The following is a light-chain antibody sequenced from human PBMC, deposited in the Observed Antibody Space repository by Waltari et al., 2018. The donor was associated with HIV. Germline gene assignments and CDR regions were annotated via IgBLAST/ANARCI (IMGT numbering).Light chain of an antibody. CDR1: SSNIGSYT. J-gene: IGLJ3*02. Sequence: QSVLTQPPSASGTPGQRVTISCSGSSSNIGSYTVNWYQQIPGTAPKLLIFSNSDRPSGVPDRFSGSKSGTSASLAISGLHADDEADYFCAAWEDSLNGPIWVFGGGTKLTVL. V-gene: IGLV1-44*01. CDR2: SNS. CDR3: AAWEDSLNGPIWV.